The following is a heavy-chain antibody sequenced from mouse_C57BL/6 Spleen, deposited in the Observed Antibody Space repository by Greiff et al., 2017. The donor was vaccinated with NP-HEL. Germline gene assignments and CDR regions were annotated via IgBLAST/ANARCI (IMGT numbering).Heavy chain of an antibody. V-gene: IGHV1-19*01. J-gene: IGHJ1*03. CDR2: INPYNGGT. CDR1: GYTFTDYY. Sequence: EVQLQQSGPVLVKPGASVKMSCKASGYTFTDYYMNWVKQSHGKSLEWIGVINPYNGGTSYNQKFKGKATLTVDKSSRTAYMELNSLTSEDSAVYYCAIGGLSIYDVYFDVWGTGTTVTVSS. CDR3: AIGGLSIYDVYFDV. D-gene: IGHD2-3*01.